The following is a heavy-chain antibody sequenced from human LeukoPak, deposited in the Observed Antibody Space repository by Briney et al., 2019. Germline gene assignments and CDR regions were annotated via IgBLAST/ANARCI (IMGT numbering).Heavy chain of an antibody. D-gene: IGHD5-12*01. Sequence: ASVKVSCKTSGYTFTSYGISWVRQAPGQGLEWVGWISGYNGNTNYAQNLQGRVTMTTDTSTSTAYMELRSLRSDDTAVYYGARGGIVATILTDSFDYWGQGTLVTVSS. J-gene: IGHJ4*02. CDR1: GYTFTSYG. CDR3: ARGGIVATILTDSFDY. V-gene: IGHV1-18*01. CDR2: ISGYNGNT.